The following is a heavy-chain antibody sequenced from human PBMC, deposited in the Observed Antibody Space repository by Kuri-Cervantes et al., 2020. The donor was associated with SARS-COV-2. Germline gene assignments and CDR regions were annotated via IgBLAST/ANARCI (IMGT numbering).Heavy chain of an antibody. J-gene: IGHJ5*02. D-gene: IGHD2-15*01. CDR1: GFTFDDYA. V-gene: IGHV3-43*02. CDR2: ISGDGGST. Sequence: GGSLRLSCAASGFTFDDYAMHWVRQAPGKGLEWVSLISGDGGSTYYADSVKGRFTISRDNSKNTLYLQMNSLRAEDTAVYYCARRYCSGGSCYSLWFDPWGQGTLVTVSS. CDR3: ARRYCSGGSCYSLWFDP.